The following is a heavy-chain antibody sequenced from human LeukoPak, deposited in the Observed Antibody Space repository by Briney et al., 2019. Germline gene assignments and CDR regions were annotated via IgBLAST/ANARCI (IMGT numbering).Heavy chain of an antibody. J-gene: IGHJ4*02. CDR2: IYYSGST. D-gene: IGHD6-19*01. Sequence: SETLSLTCTVSGGSISSSSYYWGWIRQPPGKGLEWIGSIYYSGSTYYNPSLKRRVTISVDTSKNQFSLKLSSVTAADTAVYYCARRPSGWLLDYYFDYWGQGTLVTVSS. CDR3: ARRPSGWLLDYYFDY. V-gene: IGHV4-39*01. CDR1: GGSISSSSYY.